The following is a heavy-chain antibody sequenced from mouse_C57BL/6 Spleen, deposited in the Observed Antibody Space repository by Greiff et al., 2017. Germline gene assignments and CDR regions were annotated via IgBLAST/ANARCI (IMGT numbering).Heavy chain of an antibody. J-gene: IGHJ4*01. D-gene: IGHD2-1*01. V-gene: IGHV1-69*01. CDR1: GYTFTSSW. Sequence: QVQLQQPGAELVMPGASVKLSCKASGYTFTSSWMHWVKQRPGQGLEWIGEIDPSDSYTNYNQKFKGKSTLTVDKSSSTAYMQLSSLTSEDSAVYYGARGNSYDGNFHAMDYWGQGTSVTVSS. CDR3: ARGNSYDGNFHAMDY. CDR2: IDPSDSYT.